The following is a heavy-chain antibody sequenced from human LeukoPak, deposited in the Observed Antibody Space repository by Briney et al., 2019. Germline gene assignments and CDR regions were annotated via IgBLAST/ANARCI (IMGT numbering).Heavy chain of an antibody. Sequence: PSETLSLTCTVSGGSISSYYWSWIRQPAGKGLEWIGRIYTSGSTNYNPSLKSRVTISVDKSKNQFSLKLSSVTAADAAVYYCARDRSEAFDIWGQGTMVTVSS. CDR1: GGSISSYY. CDR3: ARDRSEAFDI. J-gene: IGHJ3*02. CDR2: IYTSGST. D-gene: IGHD3-16*02. V-gene: IGHV4-4*07.